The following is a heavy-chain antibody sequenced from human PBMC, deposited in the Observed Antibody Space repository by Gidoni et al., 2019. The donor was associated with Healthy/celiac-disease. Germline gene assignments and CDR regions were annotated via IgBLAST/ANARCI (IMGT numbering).Heavy chain of an antibody. J-gene: IGHJ6*02. Sequence: EVQLVESGGGLVQPGGSLRLSCAASGFTFSSYDMHWVRQATGNGLEWVSAIGTAGDTYYPGSVKGRFTISRENAKNSLYLQMNSLRAGDTAVYYCARVGSSSSPYYYYGMDVWGQGTTVTVSS. CDR3: ARVGSSSSPYYYYGMDV. V-gene: IGHV3-13*01. CDR2: IGTAGDT. D-gene: IGHD6-6*01. CDR1: GFTFSSYD.